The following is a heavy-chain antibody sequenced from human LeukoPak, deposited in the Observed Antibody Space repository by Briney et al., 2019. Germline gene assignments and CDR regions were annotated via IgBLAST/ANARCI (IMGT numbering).Heavy chain of an antibody. Sequence: GGSLRLSCAASGFTFSDAWMYWVRQAPGKGLEWVGRIKSEIDGWTTDYAAPVKGRFTISRDDSKNTLYLQMNSLKIEDTAVYYCTTTPSYYYDSSGNDYYYYGVDVWGQGTTATVSS. V-gene: IGHV3-15*01. J-gene: IGHJ6*02. CDR2: IKSEIDGWTT. CDR1: GFTFSDAW. D-gene: IGHD3-22*01. CDR3: TTTPSYYYDSSGNDYYYYGVDV.